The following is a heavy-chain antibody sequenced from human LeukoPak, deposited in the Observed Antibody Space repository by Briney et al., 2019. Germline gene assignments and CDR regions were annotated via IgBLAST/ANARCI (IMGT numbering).Heavy chain of an antibody. CDR3: AREAPYYYDSSGYYHLRLFDY. CDR2: IHSTGNT. Sequence: SETLSLTCTVSGGSMSGYYWSWIRQPPGKGPELIGYIHSTGNTGYNPSLKSRVTISVDTSKNQFSLGLRSVTTADTAVYYCAREAPYYYDSSGYYHLRLFDYWGQGTLVTVSS. J-gene: IGHJ4*02. CDR1: GGSMSGYY. D-gene: IGHD3-22*01. V-gene: IGHV4-59*01.